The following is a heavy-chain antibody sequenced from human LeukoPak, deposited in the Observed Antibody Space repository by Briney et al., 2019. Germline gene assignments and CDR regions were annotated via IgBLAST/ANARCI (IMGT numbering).Heavy chain of an antibody. D-gene: IGHD2-15*01. CDR3: ASGGNPYSYYYYYYMDV. CDR2: IIPILGIA. CDR1: GGTFSSYT. V-gene: IGHV1-69*02. Sequence: GASVKVSCKASGGTFSSYTISWVRQAPGQRLEWMGRIIPILGIANYAQKFQGRVTITADKSTSTAYMELSSLRSEDTAVYYCASGGNPYSYYYYYYMDVWGKGTTVTVSS. J-gene: IGHJ6*03.